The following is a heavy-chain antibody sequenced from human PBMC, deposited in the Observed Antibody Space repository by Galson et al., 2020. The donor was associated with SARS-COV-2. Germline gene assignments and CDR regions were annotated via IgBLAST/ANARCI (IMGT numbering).Heavy chain of an antibody. D-gene: IGHD2-8*01. CDR2: IYSGGST. CDR3: ARGYCTNGVCYADAFDI. Sequence: GESLKISCAASGFTVSSNYMCWVRQAPGKGLEWVSVIYSGGSTYYADSVKGRFTISRDNSKNTLYLQMNSLRAEDTAVYYCARGYCTNGVCYADAFDIWGQGTMVTVSS. J-gene: IGHJ3*02. V-gene: IGHV3-66*01. CDR1: GFTVSSNY.